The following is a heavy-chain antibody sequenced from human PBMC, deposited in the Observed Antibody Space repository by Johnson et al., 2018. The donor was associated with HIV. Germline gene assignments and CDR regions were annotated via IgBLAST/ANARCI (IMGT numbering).Heavy chain of an antibody. CDR3: ARDDTEADGAFDI. CDR2: IKQDGSEK. J-gene: IGHJ3*02. D-gene: IGHD2-2*02. V-gene: IGHV3-7*01. CDR1: GFTFSSNW. Sequence: VQLVESGGGVVQPGGSLRLSCAVSGFTFSSNWMSWVRQAPGKGLEWVANIKQDGSEKYYVDSVKGRFTISRDNAKNSLYLQMNSLRAKDTAVYYCARDDTEADGAFDIWGQGTMVTVSS.